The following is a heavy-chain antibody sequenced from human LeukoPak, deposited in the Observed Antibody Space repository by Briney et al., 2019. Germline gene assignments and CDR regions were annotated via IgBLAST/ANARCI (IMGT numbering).Heavy chain of an antibody. J-gene: IGHJ5*02. CDR2: IYYSGST. V-gene: IGHV4-59*08. D-gene: IGHD2-2*03. Sequence: SETLSLTCTVAGGSISSYYWTWIRQPPGKGLEWIGYIYYSGSTKYNPSLKSRVTMSVDTSKNRFSLKLSSVTAADTAVYYCARHRGYCSSTSCSYNWFDPWGQGTLVTVSS. CDR1: GGSISSYY. CDR3: ARHRGYCSSTSCSYNWFDP.